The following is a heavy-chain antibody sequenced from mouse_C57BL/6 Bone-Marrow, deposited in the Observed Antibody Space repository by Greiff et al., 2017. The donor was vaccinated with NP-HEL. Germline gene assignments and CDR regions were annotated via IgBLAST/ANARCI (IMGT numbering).Heavy chain of an antibody. CDR3: AREGHYPSFAY. V-gene: IGHV1-69*01. D-gene: IGHD1-1*02. J-gene: IGHJ3*01. Sequence: QVQLQQPGAELVMPGASVKLSCKASGYTFTSYWMHWVKQRPGQGLEWIGEIDPSDSYTNYNQKFKGKSTLTVDKSSSTAYMQLSSLTSEDSAVYYCAREGHYPSFAYWGQGTLVTVSA. CDR2: IDPSDSYT. CDR1: GYTFTSYW.